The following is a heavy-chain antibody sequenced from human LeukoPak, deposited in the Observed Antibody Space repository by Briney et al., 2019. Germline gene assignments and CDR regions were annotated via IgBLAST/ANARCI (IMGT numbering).Heavy chain of an antibody. Sequence: ASVKVSCTASGYTFTSYDINWVRQATGQGLEWMGWMNPNSGNTGYAQKFQGRVTMTRNTSISTAYMELSSLRSEDTAVYYCARVPLNSNYDFWSGYLVYGMDVWGQGATVTVSS. D-gene: IGHD3-3*01. V-gene: IGHV1-8*01. J-gene: IGHJ6*02. CDR3: ARVPLNSNYDFWSGYLVYGMDV. CDR1: GYTFTSYD. CDR2: MNPNSGNT.